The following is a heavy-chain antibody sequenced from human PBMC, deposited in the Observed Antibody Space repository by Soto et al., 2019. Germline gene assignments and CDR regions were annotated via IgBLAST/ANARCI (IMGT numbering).Heavy chain of an antibody. CDR3: ARGGYCSGGSCYFPEYFQH. CDR2: IYYRGST. Sequence: SETLSLTCTVSGGSISSYYWSWIRQPPGKGLEWIGYIYYRGSTNYNPSPKSRVTISVDTSKNQFSLKLSSVTAADTAVYYCARGGYCSGGSCYFPEYFQHWGQGTLVTVSS. CDR1: GGSISSYY. V-gene: IGHV4-59*01. D-gene: IGHD2-15*01. J-gene: IGHJ1*01.